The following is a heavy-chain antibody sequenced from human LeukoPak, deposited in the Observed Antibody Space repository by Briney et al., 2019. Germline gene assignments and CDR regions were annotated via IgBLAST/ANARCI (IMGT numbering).Heavy chain of an antibody. V-gene: IGHV1-2*06. CDR2: INPNSGGT. Sequence: ASVKVSCKASGYTFIGYYIHWVRQAPGQGLEWMGRINPNSGGTNYAQKFQGRVTMTRDTSISTAYMELSRLRSGDTAVYYCARVRGIHYYFDYWGQGTLVTVSS. J-gene: IGHJ4*02. CDR3: ARVRGIHYYFDY. CDR1: GYTFIGYY.